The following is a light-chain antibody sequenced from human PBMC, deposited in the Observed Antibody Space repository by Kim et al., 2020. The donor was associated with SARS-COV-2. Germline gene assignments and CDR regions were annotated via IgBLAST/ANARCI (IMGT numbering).Light chain of an antibody. V-gene: IGLV3-21*04. CDR3: QVWDSSSDHGV. CDR1: DSGSNS. J-gene: IGLJ3*02. CDR2: YDS. Sequence: APGKTARIACGGNDSGSNSVHWYRQKPGQAPGLVIYYDSDRPSGIPERFAGSNSGSTATLTISRVEAGDEADYYCQVWDSSSDHGVFGGGTQLTVL.